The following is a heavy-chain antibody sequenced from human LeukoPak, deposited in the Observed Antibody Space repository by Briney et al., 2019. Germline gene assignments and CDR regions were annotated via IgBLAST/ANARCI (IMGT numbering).Heavy chain of an antibody. J-gene: IGHJ4*02. Sequence: GGSLRLSCAASGFTFSSYGMHWVRQAPGKGLEWVAVISYDGSNKYYADPVKGRFTISRDNSKNTLYLQMNSLRAEDTAVYYCAKSRLPGEGGFDYWGQGTLVTVSS. CDR2: ISYDGSNK. CDR3: AKSRLPGEGGFDY. CDR1: GFTFSSYG. D-gene: IGHD3-10*01. V-gene: IGHV3-30*18.